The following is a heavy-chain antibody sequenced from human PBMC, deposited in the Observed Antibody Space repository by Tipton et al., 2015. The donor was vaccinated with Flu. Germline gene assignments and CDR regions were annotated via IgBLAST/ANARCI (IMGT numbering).Heavy chain of an antibody. V-gene: IGHV4-38-2*02. Sequence: TLSLTCTVSGYSISSGYYWGWIRQPPEKGLEWIGTIYYTGSTYYNPSLKSRVTISVDTSKNQFSLKLSSVTAADTAVYYCAREGQSYFDYWGQGTLVTVSS. CDR1: GYSISSGYY. CDR3: AREGQSYFDY. CDR2: IYYTGST. J-gene: IGHJ4*02.